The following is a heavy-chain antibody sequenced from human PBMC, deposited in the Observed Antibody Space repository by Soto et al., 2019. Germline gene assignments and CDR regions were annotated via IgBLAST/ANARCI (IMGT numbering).Heavy chain of an antibody. CDR1: GYTFTGYY. J-gene: IGHJ6*02. D-gene: IGHD3-3*01. CDR3: ARDRRGPIFGVVTLYYYYYGMDV. Sequence: ASVKVSCKASGYTFTGYYMHWVRQAPGQGLEWMGWINPNSGGTNYAQKFQGWVAMTRDTSISTAYMELSRLRSDDTAVYYCARDRRGPIFGVVTLYYYYYGMDVWGQGTTVTVSS. V-gene: IGHV1-2*04. CDR2: INPNSGGT.